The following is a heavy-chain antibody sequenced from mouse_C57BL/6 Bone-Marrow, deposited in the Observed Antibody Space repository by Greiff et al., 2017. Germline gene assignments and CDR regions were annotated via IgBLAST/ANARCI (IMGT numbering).Heavy chain of an antibody. CDR2: IDPENGDT. D-gene: IGHD1-1*01. CDR3: TTGYYGSSFLAY. J-gene: IGHJ3*01. CDR1: GFNIKDDY. V-gene: IGHV14-4*01. Sequence: VQLKESGAELVRPGASVKLSCTASGFNIKDDYMHWVKQRPEQGLEWIGWIDPENGDTEYASKFQGKATITADTSSNTAYLQLSSLTSEDTAVYYCTTGYYGSSFLAYWGQGTLGTVSA.